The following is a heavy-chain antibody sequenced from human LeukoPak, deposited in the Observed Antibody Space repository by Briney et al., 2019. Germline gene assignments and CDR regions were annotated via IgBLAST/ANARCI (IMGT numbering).Heavy chain of an antibody. CDR1: GGSISSGHW. D-gene: IGHD6-6*01. J-gene: IGHJ4*02. Sequence: SGTLSLTCAVSGGSISSGHWRSWVRRSPGKGLEWIGEIYHSGTTNYNPSLKSRVTLSVDKSKNQLSLKLSSVTAADTAVYYCARSKGDSSSRYFDDWGQGTLLTVSS. CDR2: IYHSGTT. CDR3: ARSKGDSSSRYFDD. V-gene: IGHV4-4*02.